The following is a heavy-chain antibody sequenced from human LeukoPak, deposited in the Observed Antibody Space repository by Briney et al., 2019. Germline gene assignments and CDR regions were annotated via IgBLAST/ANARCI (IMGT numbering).Heavy chain of an antibody. D-gene: IGHD6-19*01. Sequence: GGSLRLSCAASGFTVSSNYMSWVRQAPGKGLEWVSVIYSGGSTYYADSVKGRFTLSRDNSKNTLYLQMNSLRAEDTAVYYCARGFSGGWRNYYNGMDVWGQGTTVTVSS. J-gene: IGHJ6*02. V-gene: IGHV3-53*01. CDR2: IYSGGST. CDR1: GFTVSSNY. CDR3: ARGFSGGWRNYYNGMDV.